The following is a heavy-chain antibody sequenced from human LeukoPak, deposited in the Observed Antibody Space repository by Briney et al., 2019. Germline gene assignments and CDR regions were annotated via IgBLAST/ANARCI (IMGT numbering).Heavy chain of an antibody. Sequence: ASVKVSCKVSGYTLTELSMHWVRQAPGKGLEWMGGFDPEDGETIYAQKFQGRVTMTEDTSTDTAYMGLSSLRSEDTAVYYCATNYGYCSGGSCYARWFDPWGQGTRVTVSS. CDR1: GYTLTELS. J-gene: IGHJ5*02. CDR2: FDPEDGET. V-gene: IGHV1-24*01. CDR3: ATNYGYCSGGSCYARWFDP. D-gene: IGHD2-15*01.